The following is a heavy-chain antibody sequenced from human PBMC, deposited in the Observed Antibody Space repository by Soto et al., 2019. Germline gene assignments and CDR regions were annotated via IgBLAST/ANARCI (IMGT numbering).Heavy chain of an antibody. D-gene: IGHD3-10*01. CDR3: ARSPNYYYYGFAV. Sequence: PSETLSLTCTVSGGSINDYYWGWIRQPAGKGLEWIGRIYTSGSTDYNPSLRIRATIAVDASKTQFPLPLTSVTSADAAVYYCARSPNYYYYGFAVGGKGTTVTVSS. J-gene: IGHJ6*04. CDR2: IYTSGST. V-gene: IGHV4-4*07. CDR1: GGSINDYY.